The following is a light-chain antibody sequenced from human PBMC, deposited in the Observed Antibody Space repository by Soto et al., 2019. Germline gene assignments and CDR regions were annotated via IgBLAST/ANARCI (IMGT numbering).Light chain of an antibody. CDR3: GTWDSSLSASYV. CDR2: ENN. Sequence: QSVLTQPPSVSAAPGQKVTISCSGSSSNIGNNYVSWYQQLPGTAPKLLIYENNKRPSGIPDRFSGSKSGTSATLGITGLQTGDEADYYCGTWDSSLSASYVFGPGTKATVL. CDR1: SSNIGNNY. J-gene: IGLJ1*01. V-gene: IGLV1-51*02.